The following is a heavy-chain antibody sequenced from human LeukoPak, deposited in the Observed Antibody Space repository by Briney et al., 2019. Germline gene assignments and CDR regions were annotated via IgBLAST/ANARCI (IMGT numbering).Heavy chain of an antibody. V-gene: IGHV4-59*01. CDR1: GGSISSYY. CDR3: ARDRSIAAAGILDAFDI. J-gene: IGHJ3*02. D-gene: IGHD6-13*01. CDR2: IYYSGST. Sequence: PSETLSLTCTVSGGSISSYYWSWIRQPPGKGLEWIGYIYYSGSTNYNPSLKSRVTISVDTSKNQFSLKLSSVTAADTAVYYCARDRSIAAAGILDAFDIWGQGTMVTVSS.